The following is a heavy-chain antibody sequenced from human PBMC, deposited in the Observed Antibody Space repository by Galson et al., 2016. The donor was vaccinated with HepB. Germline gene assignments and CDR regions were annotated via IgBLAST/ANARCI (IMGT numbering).Heavy chain of an antibody. D-gene: IGHD6-19*01. CDR3: ARPGRHVAVGVNYEMDV. CDR1: GYTFTSYD. CDR2: MNPNSGNT. Sequence: SVKVSCKASGYTFTSYDINWVRQATGQGLEWMGWMNPNSGNTGYAQKFQGRVTMTRNTSISTAYMELSSLRSEDTAVYYCARPGRHVAVGVNYEMDVWGQGTTVTVSS. V-gene: IGHV1-8*01. J-gene: IGHJ6*02.